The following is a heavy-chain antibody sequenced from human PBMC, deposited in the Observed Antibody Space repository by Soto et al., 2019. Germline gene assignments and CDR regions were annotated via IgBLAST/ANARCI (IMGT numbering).Heavy chain of an antibody. CDR1: GFTFGSFA. D-gene: IGHD1-1*01. CDR3: AKWSRTDVF. V-gene: IGHV3-23*01. Sequence: GGSLRLSCTASGFTFGSFALGWVGQAPGEGLEWVSSISIGGSYTTYAASRRGRFIISRDNANNSLELLMNGLRAEDTAVYSCAKWSRTDVFWGRGTLVTVSS. CDR2: ISIGGSYT. J-gene: IGHJ1*01.